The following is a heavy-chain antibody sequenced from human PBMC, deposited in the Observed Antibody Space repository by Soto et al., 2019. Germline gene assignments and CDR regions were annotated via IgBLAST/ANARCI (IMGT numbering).Heavy chain of an antibody. CDR2: IYYSGST. Sequence: PSETLSLTCTVSGGSISSGGYYWSWIRQHPGKGLEWIGYIYYSGSTYYNPSLKSRVTISVDTSKNQFSLKLSSVTAADTAVYYCATYCSGGSCYSLYYFDYWGQGTLVTVSS. V-gene: IGHV4-31*03. CDR1: GGSISSGGYY. D-gene: IGHD2-15*01. J-gene: IGHJ4*02. CDR3: ATYCSGGSCYSLYYFDY.